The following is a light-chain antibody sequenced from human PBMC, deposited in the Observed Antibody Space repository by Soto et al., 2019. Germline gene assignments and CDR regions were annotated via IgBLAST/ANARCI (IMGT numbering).Light chain of an antibody. J-gene: IGKJ2*01. Sequence: EIVLTQSPATLSLSPGERATLSCRASQSVSSWLAWYQQKPGQAPRLLIYDASNRATGIPARFSGSGSGTDFTLTISSPEPEDFAVYYCQQRSNWPRGYTFGQGTKLEIK. CDR1: QSVSSW. CDR2: DAS. CDR3: QQRSNWPRGYT. V-gene: IGKV3-11*01.